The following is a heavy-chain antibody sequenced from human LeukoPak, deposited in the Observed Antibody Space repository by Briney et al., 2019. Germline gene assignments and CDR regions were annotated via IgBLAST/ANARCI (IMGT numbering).Heavy chain of an antibody. Sequence: GSLRLSCAASGFTFSSYAMSWVRQAPGKGLEWVSSISSSSSYIYYADSVKGRFTISRDNAKNSLYLQMNSLRAEDTAVYYCARDKHCSSTSCYFLGYYYGMDVWGKGTTVTVSS. CDR2: ISSSSSYI. CDR1: GFTFSSYA. V-gene: IGHV3-21*01. CDR3: ARDKHCSSTSCYFLGYYYGMDV. J-gene: IGHJ6*04. D-gene: IGHD2-2*01.